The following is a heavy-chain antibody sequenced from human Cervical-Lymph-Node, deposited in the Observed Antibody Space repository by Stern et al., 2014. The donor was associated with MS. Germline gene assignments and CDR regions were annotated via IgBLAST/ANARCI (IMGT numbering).Heavy chain of an antibody. Sequence: QVQLQESGPGLVKPSETLSLTCTVSGGSISSYYWGWIRQPPGKGLEWIGYVYSSGSTNYNPSLKSRVTISVDTPENQFSPNPGPVTAADTAVYYCGRRGRYGAGMALWGFYYYGMDVWGQGTTVIVSS. D-gene: IGHD3-10*01. V-gene: IGHV4-59*08. CDR3: GRRGRYGAGMALWGFYYYGMDV. CDR2: VYSSGST. J-gene: IGHJ6*02. CDR1: GGSISSYY.